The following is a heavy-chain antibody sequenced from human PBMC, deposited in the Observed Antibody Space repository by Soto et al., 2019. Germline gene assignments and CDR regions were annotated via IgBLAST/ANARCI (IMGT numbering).Heavy chain of an antibody. CDR2: ISWNSGSI. CDR3: VRNLNGQWPPTTPAY. CDR1: GFTFSSYA. Sequence: GGSLRLSCAASGFTFSSYAMSWVRPAPGKGLEWVSGISWNSGSIGYADSVKGRFTISRDNAKNSLYLQMNSLRAEDTAIYYCVRNLNGQWPPTTPAYWGQGTLVTVSS. J-gene: IGHJ4*02. V-gene: IGHV3-9*01. D-gene: IGHD6-19*01.